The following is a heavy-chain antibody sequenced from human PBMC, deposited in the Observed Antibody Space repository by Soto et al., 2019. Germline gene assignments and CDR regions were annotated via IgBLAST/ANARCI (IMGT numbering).Heavy chain of an antibody. CDR2: IYYAGST. CDR1: GGSISSTDHY. J-gene: IGHJ6*04. Sequence: TSETLSLTCTVSGGSISSTDHYWGWIRQPPGKGLEWLGSIYYAGSTFHNPSLKRRATISVDTSRNQFSLRLSSVTASDTAVYLCARLVFHCLRGSCDDYNFYGSDVWGKGTTVTVSS. D-gene: IGHD2-15*01. CDR3: ARLVFHCLRGSCDDYNFYGSDV. V-gene: IGHV4-39*01.